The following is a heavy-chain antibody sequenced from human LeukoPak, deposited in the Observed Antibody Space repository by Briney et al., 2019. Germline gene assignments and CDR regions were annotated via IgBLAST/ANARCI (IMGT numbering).Heavy chain of an antibody. CDR1: GFTFSSYS. CDR3: AKDLWVGATPTFDY. CDR2: ISSSSSTI. J-gene: IGHJ4*02. V-gene: IGHV3-48*04. D-gene: IGHD1-26*01. Sequence: GGSLRLSCAASGFTFSSYSMNWVRQAPGKGLEWVSYISSSSSTIYYADSVKGRFTISRDNAKNTLYLQMNSLRAEDTAVYYCAKDLWVGATPTFDYWGQGTLVTVSS.